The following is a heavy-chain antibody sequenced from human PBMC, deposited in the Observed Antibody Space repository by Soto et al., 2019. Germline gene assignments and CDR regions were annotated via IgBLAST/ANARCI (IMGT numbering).Heavy chain of an antibody. CDR3: ARGGDVLDY. CDR2: TSSDGSNK. V-gene: IGHV3-30*03. J-gene: IGHJ4*02. CDR1: GFAFGGFG. Sequence: QVQLVESGGGVVRPGKSLTLSCTGSGFAFGGFGIHWVRQSPGNGLEWLAMTSSDGSNKYLADSVKGRFTVSRDMSRTTVFLQMDNLRLEDTAVYYCARGGDVLDYWGRGALVTVSS. D-gene: IGHD3-16*01.